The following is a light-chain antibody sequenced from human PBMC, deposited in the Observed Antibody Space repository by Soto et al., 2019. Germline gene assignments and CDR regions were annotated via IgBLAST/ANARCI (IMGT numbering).Light chain of an antibody. CDR2: EVN. Sequence: QSVLTQPASVSGSPGRSITISCTGTSSDVGSYNNLVSWYQQHPGKAPKAMIYEVNKRPSGVSNRFSGSKSGNTASLTISGLQAEDEADYYCCSYTHGNTFFGSGTKVTVL. CDR3: CSYTHGNTF. J-gene: IGLJ6*01. V-gene: IGLV2-23*02. CDR1: SSDVGSYNNL.